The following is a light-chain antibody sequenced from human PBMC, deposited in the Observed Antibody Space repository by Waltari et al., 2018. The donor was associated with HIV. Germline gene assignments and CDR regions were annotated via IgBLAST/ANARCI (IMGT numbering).Light chain of an antibody. CDR1: TSHIGRFT. J-gene: IGLJ1*01. V-gene: IGLV1-44*01. CDR3: AVWDGSLSAYV. Sequence: QSVLTQPPSASGAPGQRVTISCSGSTSHIGRFTVPWYQKLPETAPKLLIHVNNYRPSGVPDRFSGSKSGTSASLAISGLQSEDEADYYCAVWDGSLSAYVFGPGTKVTV. CDR2: VNN.